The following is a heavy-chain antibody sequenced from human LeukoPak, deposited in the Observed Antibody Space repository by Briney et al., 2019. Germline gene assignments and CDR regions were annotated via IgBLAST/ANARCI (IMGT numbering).Heavy chain of an antibody. J-gene: IGHJ4*02. V-gene: IGHV1-69*04. CDR1: GGTFSSYA. D-gene: IGHD3-22*01. CDR3: ARDGLYYYYDSSGYHAFDY. Sequence: SVKVSCKASGGTFSSYAISWVRQAPGQGLEWMGRIIPILGIANYAQKFQGRVTITADKSTSTAYMELSSLRSEDTAVYYCARDGLYYYYDSSGYHAFDYWGQGTLVTVSS. CDR2: IIPILGIA.